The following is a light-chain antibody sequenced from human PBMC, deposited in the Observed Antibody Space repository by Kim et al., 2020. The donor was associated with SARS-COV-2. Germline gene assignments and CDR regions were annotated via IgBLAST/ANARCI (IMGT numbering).Light chain of an antibody. J-gene: IGKJ1*01. Sequence: LSLGERATLSCRASQSVVGNYLAWYQQKPGQAPRLLIYAASSRATGIPDRFSGSGSGTDFSLTISRLEPEDFAVYYCQQYGDSKIFGQGTKVDIK. CDR1: QSVVGNY. CDR3: QQYGDSKI. CDR2: AAS. V-gene: IGKV3-20*01.